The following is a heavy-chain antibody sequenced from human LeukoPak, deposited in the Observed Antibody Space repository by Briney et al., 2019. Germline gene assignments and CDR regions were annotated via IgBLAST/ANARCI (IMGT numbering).Heavy chain of an antibody. CDR1: GDSISSYY. CDR3: ARATCSSTSCYLSAPYYYYGMDV. V-gene: IGHV4-59*01. D-gene: IGHD2-2*01. J-gene: IGHJ6*02. CDR2: IYYSGST. Sequence: SETLSLTCTVSGDSISSYYWSWIRQPPGKGLEWIGYIYYSGSTNYNPSLKSRVTISVDTSKNQFSLKLSSVTAADTAVYYCARATCSSTSCYLSAPYYYYGMDVWGQGTTVTVSS.